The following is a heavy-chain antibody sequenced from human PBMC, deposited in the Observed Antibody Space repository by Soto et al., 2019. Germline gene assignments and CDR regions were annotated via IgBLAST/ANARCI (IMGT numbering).Heavy chain of an antibody. CDR3: ATSYYDILTGYQMVY. Sequence: GASVKVSCKASGGTFSSYAISWVRQAPGQGLEWMGWISAYNGNTNYAQKLQGRVTMTTDTSTSTAYMELRSLRSDDTAVYYCATSYYDILTGYQMVYWGQGTLVTVSS. J-gene: IGHJ4*02. CDR2: ISAYNGNT. V-gene: IGHV1-18*01. D-gene: IGHD3-9*01. CDR1: GGTFSSYA.